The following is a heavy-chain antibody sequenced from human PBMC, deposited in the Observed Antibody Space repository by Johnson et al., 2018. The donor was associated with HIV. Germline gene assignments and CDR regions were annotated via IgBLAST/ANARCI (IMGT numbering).Heavy chain of an antibody. CDR1: GFSFSGSA. D-gene: IGHD3-3*01. CDR2: ISYDGSNK. Sequence: QEQLAESGGGVVQPGGSLRLSCAASGFSFSGSAMHWVRQAPGKGLEWVAGISYDGSNKYYADSVKGRFTISRDNSKNTLYLQMNSLRAEDTAVYYCAKALGGYAFDIWGQGTMVTVSS. J-gene: IGHJ3*02. V-gene: IGHV3-30*04. CDR3: AKALGGYAFDI.